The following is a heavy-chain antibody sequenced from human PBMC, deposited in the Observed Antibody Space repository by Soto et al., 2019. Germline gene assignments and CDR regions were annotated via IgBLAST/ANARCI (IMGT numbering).Heavy chain of an antibody. CDR3: AIIAVAGFTFDY. V-gene: IGHV4-59*08. CDR2: IYYRGST. J-gene: IGHJ4*02. Sequence: SETLSLTCTVSGGSISSYYWSWIRQPPGKGLEWIGYIYYRGSTNYNPSLKSRVTISVDTSKNQFSLKLSSVTATDTAVYYCAIIAVAGFTFDYWGQGTLVTVSS. D-gene: IGHD6-19*01. CDR1: GGSISSYY.